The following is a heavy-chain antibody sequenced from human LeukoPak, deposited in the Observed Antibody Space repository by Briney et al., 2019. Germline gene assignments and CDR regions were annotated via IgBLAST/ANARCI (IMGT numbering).Heavy chain of an antibody. Sequence: SETLSLTCAVYGGSFSGHYWSWIRQPPGKGLEWIGEVSHGGSTNYNSSLKSRVTISVDTSKSQFSLKLSSLTAADTAVYYCARGGAAAGSDYYYYYYMDVWATGTTVTVSS. J-gene: IGHJ6*03. CDR3: ARGGAAAGSDYYYYYYMDV. V-gene: IGHV4-34*01. CDR2: VSHGGST. D-gene: IGHD6-13*01. CDR1: GGSFSGHY.